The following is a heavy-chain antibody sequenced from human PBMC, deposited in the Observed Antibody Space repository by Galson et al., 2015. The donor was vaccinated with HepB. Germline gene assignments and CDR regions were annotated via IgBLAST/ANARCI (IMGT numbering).Heavy chain of an antibody. Sequence: SLRLSCAASGFTFDDCAMHWVRQVPGKGLEWVASISWNADSRVYADSVKGRFTISRDNARNSLALQMYSLRTEDTALYYCAKDITDYGDNPGFFEYWGQGALVIVSS. CDR2: ISWNADSR. J-gene: IGHJ4*02. CDR3: AKDITDYGDNPGFFEY. D-gene: IGHD4-23*01. V-gene: IGHV3-9*01. CDR1: GFTFDDCA.